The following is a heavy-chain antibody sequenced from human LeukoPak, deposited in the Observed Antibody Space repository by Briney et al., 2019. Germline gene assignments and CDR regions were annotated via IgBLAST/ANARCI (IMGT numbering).Heavy chain of an antibody. CDR1: GFTFSSYA. D-gene: IGHD6-19*01. CDR2: ISYDGSNK. J-gene: IGHJ4*02. Sequence: GGSLRLSCAASGFTFSSYAMHWVRQAPGKGLEWVAVISYDGSNKYYADSVKGRFTNSRDNSKNTLYLQMNSLRAEDTAVYYCARVAVAEFYYFDYWGQGTLVTVSS. CDR3: ARVAVAEFYYFDY. V-gene: IGHV3-30*04.